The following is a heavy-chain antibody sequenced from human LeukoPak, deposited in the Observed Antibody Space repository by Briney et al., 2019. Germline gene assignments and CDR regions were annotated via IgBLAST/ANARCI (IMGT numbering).Heavy chain of an antibody. CDR1: GGSISSYY. J-gene: IGHJ5*02. Sequence: SETLSLTCTVSGGSISSYYWSWIRQPPGKGLEWIGYIYYSGSTNYNPSLKSRVTISVDTSKNHFSLKLSSVTAADTAVYYCARRRYWYADWGQGTLVTVSS. CDR2: IYYSGST. CDR3: ARRRYWYAD. V-gene: IGHV4-59*08.